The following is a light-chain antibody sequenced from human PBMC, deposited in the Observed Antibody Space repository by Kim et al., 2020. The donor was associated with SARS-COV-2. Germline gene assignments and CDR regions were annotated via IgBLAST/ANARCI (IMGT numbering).Light chain of an antibody. V-gene: IGKV1-33*01. Sequence: DIQMTQSPSSLSASVGDRVTITCQASQDISNYLNWYQQKPGKAPKLLIYDASNLETGVPSRFSGSGSGTDFTFTISSLQPEDIATYYCQQYDKHPPQGFTFGPGTKVDIK. CDR1: QDISNY. CDR2: DAS. CDR3: QQYDKHPPQGFT. J-gene: IGKJ3*01.